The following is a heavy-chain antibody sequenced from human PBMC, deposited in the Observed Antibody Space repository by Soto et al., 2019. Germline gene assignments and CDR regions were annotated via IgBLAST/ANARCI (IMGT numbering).Heavy chain of an antibody. CDR2: ISWNSGSI. V-gene: IGHV3-9*01. Sequence: GGSLRLSCAASGFTFDDYAMHWVRQAPGKGLEWVSGISWNSGSIGYADSVKGRFTISRDNAKNSLYLQMNSLRAEDTALYYCAKGNRPVRSSSWTDAFDIWGQGTMVTVSS. CDR3: AKGNRPVRSSSWTDAFDI. J-gene: IGHJ3*02. CDR1: GFTFDDYA. D-gene: IGHD6-13*01.